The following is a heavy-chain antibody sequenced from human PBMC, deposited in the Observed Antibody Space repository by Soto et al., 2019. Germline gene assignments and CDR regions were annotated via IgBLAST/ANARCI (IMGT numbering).Heavy chain of an antibody. CDR3: ANAPYSSCWYWVNYFDY. V-gene: IGHV3-23*01. Sequence: EVQLLESGGGLVQPGGSLRLSCAASGFTFSSYAMSWVRQAPGKGLEWVSAISGSGGSTYYADSVKGRFTISRDNSKNTLYLQMNSLRAEDTAVYYCANAPYSSCWYWVNYFDYWGQGNLVTVSS. CDR1: GFTFSSYA. D-gene: IGHD6-19*01. CDR2: ISGSGGST. J-gene: IGHJ4*02.